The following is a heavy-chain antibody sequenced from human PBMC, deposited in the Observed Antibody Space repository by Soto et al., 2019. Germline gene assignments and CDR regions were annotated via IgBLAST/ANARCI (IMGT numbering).Heavy chain of an antibody. CDR2: IYYTGGT. D-gene: IGHD6-25*01. CDR1: GGSIGSTDSY. V-gene: IGHV4-30-4*08. CDR3: ARGGSGWAEYFQH. J-gene: IGHJ1*01. Sequence: QVQLQESGPGLVEPSQTLSLTCTVSGGSIGSTDSYWSWIRRPPGKGLEWIGYIYYTGGTFYNPSLNSRLTISLETSSNQFSLTRTSVTATDTGIYYCARGGSGWAEYFQHWGQGTLVAVSS.